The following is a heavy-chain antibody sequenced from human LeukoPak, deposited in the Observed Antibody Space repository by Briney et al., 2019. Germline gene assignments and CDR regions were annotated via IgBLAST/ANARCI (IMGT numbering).Heavy chain of an antibody. V-gene: IGHV4-38-2*01. CDR1: GYSISSGYY. CDR2: IYHSGST. Sequence: PLETLSLTCAVSGYSISSGYYWGWIRQPPGKGLEWIRSIYHSGSTYYNPSLKSRVTISVDTSKNQFSLKLSSVTAADTAVYYCAIIGSTSCYFPRCNWFDPWGQGTLVTVSS. CDR3: AIIGSTSCYFPRCNWFDP. D-gene: IGHD2-2*01. J-gene: IGHJ5*02.